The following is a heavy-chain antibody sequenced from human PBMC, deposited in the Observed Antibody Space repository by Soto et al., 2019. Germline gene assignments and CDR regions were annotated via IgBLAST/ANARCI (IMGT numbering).Heavy chain of an antibody. CDR2: TKYRPKWSN. V-gene: IGHV6-1*01. CDR1: GRGGAQISAA. D-gene: IGHD6-13*01. Sequence: TGTVSGRGGAQISAAAESVRKSPSRGLEWLGRTKYRPKWSNDYATSVKSRIIINADTSKNQFSLQLNSVTPEDTAVYYYAREGSSTWTYYFDFWGQGILVTVSS. CDR3: AREGSSTWTYYFDF. J-gene: IGHJ4*02.